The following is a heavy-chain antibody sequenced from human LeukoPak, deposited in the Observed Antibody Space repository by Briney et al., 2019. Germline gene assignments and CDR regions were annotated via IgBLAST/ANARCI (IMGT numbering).Heavy chain of an antibody. V-gene: IGHV1-18*01. CDR1: GYTFTSYG. Sequence: ASVKVSCKASGYTFTSYGISWVRQAPGQGLEWMGWISAYNGNTNYAQKLQGRVTMTTDTSTSTAYMELRSLRSDDTAVYYCASDHRLYDYVWGSYFDYWGQGTLVTVSS. D-gene: IGHD3-16*01. CDR3: ASDHRLYDYVWGSYFDY. J-gene: IGHJ4*02. CDR2: ISAYNGNT.